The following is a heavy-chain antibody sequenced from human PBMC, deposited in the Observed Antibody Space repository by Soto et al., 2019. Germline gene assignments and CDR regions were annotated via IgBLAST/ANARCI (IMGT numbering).Heavy chain of an antibody. CDR2: IYHSGST. J-gene: IGHJ6*02. CDR1: GGSISSSNW. Sequence: SETLSLTCAVSGGSISSSNWWSWVRQPPGKGLEWIGEIYHSGSTNYNPSLKSRVTISVDKSKNQFSLKLSSVTAADTAVYYCARDLAVAGTNYYYGMDVWGQGTTVTVSS. D-gene: IGHD6-19*01. CDR3: ARDLAVAGTNYYYGMDV. V-gene: IGHV4-4*02.